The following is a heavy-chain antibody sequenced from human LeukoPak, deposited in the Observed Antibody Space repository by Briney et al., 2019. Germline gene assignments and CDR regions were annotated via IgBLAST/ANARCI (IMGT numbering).Heavy chain of an antibody. CDR2: IRQDGSEK. J-gene: IGHJ6*03. Sequence: GGSLRLSCAASGFIFSRHWMSWVRQAPGKGLEWVANIRQDGSEKHSVDSLKGRFTISRDNAKNSLYLHMNSLRAEDTAVYYCARGGREGDHYYYYMDVWGKGTTVTVSS. V-gene: IGHV3-7*01. D-gene: IGHD2-21*02. CDR1: GFIFSRHW. CDR3: ARGGREGDHYYYYMDV.